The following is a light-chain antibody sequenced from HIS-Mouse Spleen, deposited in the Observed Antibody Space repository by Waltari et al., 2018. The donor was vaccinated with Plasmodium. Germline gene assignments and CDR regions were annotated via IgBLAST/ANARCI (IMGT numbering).Light chain of an antibody. CDR2: EVS. J-gene: IGLJ2*01. CDR3: SSYAGSNNLV. CDR1: SSDVGGYKY. V-gene: IGLV2-8*01. Sequence: QSALTQPPSASGSPGPSVTISCTGTSSDVGGYKYVSWYQQPPGKAPKLMIYEVSKRPSGVPDRFSGSKSGNTASLTVSGLQAEDEADYYCSSYAGSNNLVFGGGTKLTVL.